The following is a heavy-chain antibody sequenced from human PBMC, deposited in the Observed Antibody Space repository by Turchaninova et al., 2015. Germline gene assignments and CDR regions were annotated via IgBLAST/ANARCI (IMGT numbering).Heavy chain of an antibody. Sequence: GESGGGVFLPGRSLRLSCVGFGFTFSTSGMHWVRQAPGKGLEWVSFIQYDGSDKYYGDSVKGRFTISRDNSKNTVYLQMNSLRAEVTGLYYCAREASRLQVGSFEYGGLGTQVRVSS. CDR1: GFTFSTSG. J-gene: IGHJ4*02. CDR3: AREASRLQVGSFEY. CDR2: IQYDGSDK. V-gene: IGHV3-33*01. D-gene: IGHD1-26*01.